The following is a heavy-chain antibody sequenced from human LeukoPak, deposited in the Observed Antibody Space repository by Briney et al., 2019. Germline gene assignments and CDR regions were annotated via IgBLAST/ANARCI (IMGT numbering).Heavy chain of an antibody. CDR3: ASALNGDPYILHWYFDL. V-gene: IGHV3-7*01. J-gene: IGHJ2*01. CDR2: INQDGSEK. CDR1: GFTFSSYW. Sequence: GGSLRLSCAASGFTFSSYWMTWVRQSPGRGLEWVANINQDGSEKSYVDSVKGRFTISRDNAKNSLHLQMNSLRGEDTAVYYCASALNGDPYILHWYFDLWGRGSLVTVSS. D-gene: IGHD7-27*01.